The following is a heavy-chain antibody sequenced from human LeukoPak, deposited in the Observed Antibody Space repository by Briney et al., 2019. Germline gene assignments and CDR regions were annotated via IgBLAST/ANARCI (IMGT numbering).Heavy chain of an antibody. Sequence: VSVKVSCKASGYNYLNYDINWVRQAPGQGLEWMGWMNPNSGNTGYAQKFQGRVTITRNTSISTAYMELSSLRSDDTAVYFCARRTLERRAGSWFDPWGQGTLVTVSS. V-gene: IGHV1-8*03. CDR1: GYNYLNYD. CDR2: MNPNSGNT. J-gene: IGHJ5*02. CDR3: ARRTLERRAGSWFDP. D-gene: IGHD3-3*01.